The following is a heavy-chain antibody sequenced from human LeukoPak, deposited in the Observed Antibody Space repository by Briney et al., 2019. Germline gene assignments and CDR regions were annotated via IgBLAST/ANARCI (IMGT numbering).Heavy chain of an antibody. CDR2: IDTASDT. J-gene: IGHJ3*02. Sequence: GGSLRLSCAASGFTFSSYAMSWARQAPGKGLEWVSAIDTASDTYYPGSVKGRFTISRENAKNSLYLLMNSLRAGDTAVYYCARVFTARSGGYDAFDIWGQGTMVTVSS. V-gene: IGHV3-13*01. D-gene: IGHD6-25*01. CDR1: GFTFSSYA. CDR3: ARVFTARSGGYDAFDI.